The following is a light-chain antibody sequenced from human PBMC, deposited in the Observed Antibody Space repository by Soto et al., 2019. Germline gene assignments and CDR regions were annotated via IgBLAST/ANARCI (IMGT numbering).Light chain of an antibody. V-gene: IGKV1-39*01. Sequence: DIQMTQSPSSLSASIGDRVTITCRASQSISNYLNWYQLKPGKAPKLLIYAASTLQSGVPSRFSGSGSGTTFTLTISSLQPEDFVTYCCQQSYNTPWTFGQGTKVEIK. CDR1: QSISNY. CDR2: AAS. J-gene: IGKJ1*01. CDR3: QQSYNTPWT.